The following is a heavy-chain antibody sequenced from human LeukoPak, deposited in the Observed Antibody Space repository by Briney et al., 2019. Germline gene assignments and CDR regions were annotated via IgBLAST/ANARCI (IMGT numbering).Heavy chain of an antibody. CDR2: IRYDGSNK. V-gene: IGHV3-30*02. Sequence: PGRSLRLSCAASGFTFSSYGMHWVRQAPGKGLEWVAFIRYDGSNKYCADSVKGRFTISRDNSKNTLYLQMNSLRAEDTAVYYCAKDLATVVTPSGYWGQGTLVTVSS. J-gene: IGHJ4*02. D-gene: IGHD4-23*01. CDR3: AKDLATVVTPSGY. CDR1: GFTFSSYG.